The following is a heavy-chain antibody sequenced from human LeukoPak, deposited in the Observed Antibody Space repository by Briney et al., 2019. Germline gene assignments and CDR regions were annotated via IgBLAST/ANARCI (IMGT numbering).Heavy chain of an antibody. V-gene: IGHV1-2*02. CDR2: INPNSGGT. CDR3: ARGGPSRGTGFYYFDY. CDR1: GYTFTGYY. Sequence: GASVKVSCKASGYTFTGYYMHWVRQAPGQGLEWMGWINPNSGGTNYAQKFQGRVTMTRDTSISIVSMELSRLRSDDTAVYYCARGGPSRGTGFYYFDYWGQGTLVTVSS. D-gene: IGHD6-19*01. J-gene: IGHJ4*02.